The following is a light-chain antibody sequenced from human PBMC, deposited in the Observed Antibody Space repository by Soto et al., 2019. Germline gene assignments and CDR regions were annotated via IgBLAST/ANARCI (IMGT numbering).Light chain of an antibody. V-gene: IGKV3-20*01. CDR3: QQYGSSSWT. CDR2: GAS. J-gene: IGKJ1*01. Sequence: EIVLTQSPGTLSLSPGERATLSCRASQSVSSNYLAWYQQKPGQAPRLLIYGASSRATGIPDRFSGSGSGTDFTLTISRLEPEDFAVYYCQQYGSSSWTFGQGTKVE. CDR1: QSVSSNY.